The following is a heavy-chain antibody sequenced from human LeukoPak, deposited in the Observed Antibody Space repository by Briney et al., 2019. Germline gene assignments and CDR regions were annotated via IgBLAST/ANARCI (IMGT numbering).Heavy chain of an antibody. CDR2: ISSSNSYI. D-gene: IGHD2-2*02. J-gene: IGHJ3*02. V-gene: IGHV3-21*01. CDR3: ARDGQGYCSSTSCYNGAFDI. CDR1: GFTFSSYS. Sequence: GGSLRLSCAASGFTFSSYSMNWVRQAPGKGLEWVSSISSSNSYIYYADSVKGRFTISRDNAKNSLYLQMNSLRAEDTAVYYCARDGQGYCSSTSCYNGAFDIWGQGTMVTVSS.